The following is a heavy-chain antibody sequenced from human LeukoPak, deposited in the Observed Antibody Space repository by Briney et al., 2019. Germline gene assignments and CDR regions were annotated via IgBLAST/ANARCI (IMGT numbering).Heavy chain of an antibody. J-gene: IGHJ3*01. D-gene: IGHD4-17*01. CDR1: GFTFSRYA. CDR3: ARDPNGDYIGAFDF. Sequence: GGSLRLSCVASGFTFSRYAMIWVRQAPGKGLEWVSAIVAGGGGKYADSVKGRFTVSRDNSKNTLYLQMNGLTAEDTAVYFCARDPNGDYIGAFDFRGQGTRVTVPS. V-gene: IGHV3-23*01. CDR2: IVAGGGG.